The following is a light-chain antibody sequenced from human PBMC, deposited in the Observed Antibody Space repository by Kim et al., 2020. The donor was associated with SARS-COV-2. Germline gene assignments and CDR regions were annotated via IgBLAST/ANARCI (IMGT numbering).Light chain of an antibody. CDR1: PRRKYY. CDR3: NSRDSSGNHLGV. Sequence: GREGRNKCHGEPRRKYYGGWYQQTPGQAPVLVIYGKSNRPSGIPDRFSGSSSGNTASMTITGAQAEDEADYYCNSRDSSGNHLGVFGTGTKVTVL. J-gene: IGLJ1*01. CDR2: GKS. V-gene: IGLV3-19*01.